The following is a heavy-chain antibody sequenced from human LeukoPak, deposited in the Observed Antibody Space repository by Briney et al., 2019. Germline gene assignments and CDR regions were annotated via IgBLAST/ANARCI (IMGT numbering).Heavy chain of an antibody. J-gene: IGHJ6*03. V-gene: IGHV1-2*06. D-gene: IGHD2-15*01. CDR1: VYTFTCYY. Sequence: ASVKVSCKASVYTFTCYYMHSVRQAPGQGLEWMGRINPNIGGTNYAHKFQGRVTMTRDTSISTAYMELSRLRSDDTAVYYCARSRASLRSYYYYMDVWGKGTTVTVSS. CDR2: INPNIGGT. CDR3: ARSRASLRSYYYYMDV.